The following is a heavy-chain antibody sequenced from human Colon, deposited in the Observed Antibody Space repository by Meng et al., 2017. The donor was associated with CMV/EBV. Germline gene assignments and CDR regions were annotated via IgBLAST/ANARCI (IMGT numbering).Heavy chain of an antibody. CDR2: IYWDDDN. CDR3: AHGRGWLTDY. V-gene: IGHV2-5*02. Sequence: QITFKEFGPTLGKPTQTLTLTFTFSGFSLRTPEVGVHWIRQPPGKALEWLALIYWDDDNQFRPSLKNRITITKDTSKNQVVLTMTNMDPVDTATYYCAHGRGWLTDYWGQGTLVTVSS. CDR1: GFSLRTPEVG. J-gene: IGHJ4*02. D-gene: IGHD6-19*01.